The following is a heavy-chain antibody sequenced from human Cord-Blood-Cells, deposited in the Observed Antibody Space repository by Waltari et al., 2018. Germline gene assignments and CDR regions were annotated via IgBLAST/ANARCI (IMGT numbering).Heavy chain of an antibody. CDR2: ISYDGSNK. J-gene: IGHJ4*02. Sequence: QVQLVESGGGVVQHGRPLTLSCAASGLTLRRHPMHWVRQAPGKGLEWVAVISYDGSNKYYADSVKGRFTISRDNSKNTLYLQMNSLRAEDTAVYYCARSYDSSGYYFDYWGQGTLVTVSS. CDR3: ARSYDSSGYYFDY. V-gene: IGHV3-30-3*01. CDR1: GLTLRRHP. D-gene: IGHD3-22*01.